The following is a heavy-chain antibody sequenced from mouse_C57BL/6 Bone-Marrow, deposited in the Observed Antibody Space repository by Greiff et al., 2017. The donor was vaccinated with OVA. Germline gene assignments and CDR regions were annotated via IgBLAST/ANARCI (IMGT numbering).Heavy chain of an antibody. Sequence: EVQRVESGGGLVQPKGSLKLSCAASGFSFNTYAMNWVRQAPGKGLEWVARIRSKSNNYATYYADSVKDRFTISRDDSESMLYLQMNNLKTEDTAMYYCVRPFYYGYGAWFAYWGQGTLVTVSA. CDR2: IRSKSNNYAT. CDR3: VRPFYYGYGAWFAY. J-gene: IGHJ3*01. V-gene: IGHV10-1*01. CDR1: GFSFNTYA. D-gene: IGHD2-2*01.